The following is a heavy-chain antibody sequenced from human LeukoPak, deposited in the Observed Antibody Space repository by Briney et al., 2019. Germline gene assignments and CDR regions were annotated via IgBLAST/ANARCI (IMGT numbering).Heavy chain of an antibody. CDR1: GYTFNGYY. CDR2: INPKSGGT. Sequence: ASLKVSCKASGYTFNGYYLHWVRQAPGQGLEWMGWINPKSGGTKYGQKFQGRVTMTRDASISAAYMELSSLTSEDTAVYYCARDRAWSNIPNYFDYWGQGTLVTVSS. D-gene: IGHD6-19*01. V-gene: IGHV1-2*02. CDR3: ARDRAWSNIPNYFDY. J-gene: IGHJ4*02.